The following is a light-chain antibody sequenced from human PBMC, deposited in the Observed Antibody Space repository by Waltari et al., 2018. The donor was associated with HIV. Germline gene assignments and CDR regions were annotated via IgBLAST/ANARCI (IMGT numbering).Light chain of an antibody. V-gene: IGKV1-6*01. CDR2: AAS. J-gene: IGKJ3*01. CDR1: QNIRRD. CDR3: LQDDSFPLT. Sequence: AIQMTQSPPSLSASVGDRVTITCRASQNIRRDLGWYQQKPGKAPKLLIYAASTLQTGVSSRFRGDGSGTEFTLTINGLQSEDSATYYCLQDDSFPLTFGPGTKVDLK.